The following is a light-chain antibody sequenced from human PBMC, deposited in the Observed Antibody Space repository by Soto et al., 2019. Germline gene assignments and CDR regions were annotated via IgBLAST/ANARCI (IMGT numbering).Light chain of an antibody. CDR1: SSDVGGYKH. J-gene: IGLJ1*01. CDR2: EVS. Sequence: QSARAQPASVSGSPGQSITISCTGTSSDVGGYKHVSWYQHHPGKAPKLMIYEVSNRPSGVSNRFSGSKSGYTASLTISGLQAEDEADYYCNSQRSSGTRVFGTGTKVTVL. V-gene: IGLV2-14*01. CDR3: NSQRSSGTRV.